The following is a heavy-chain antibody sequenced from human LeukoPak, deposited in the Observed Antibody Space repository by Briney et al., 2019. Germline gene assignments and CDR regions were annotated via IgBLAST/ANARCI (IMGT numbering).Heavy chain of an antibody. CDR2: INWNGGGT. V-gene: IGHV3-20*04. D-gene: IGHD1-26*01. Sequence: RPGGSLRLSCAATGYRFKDYGMHWVRQPPGKGLEWVSAINWNGGGTDYADSVKGRFTIFRDNAKNSLYLQLSSLRPEDTALYYCAKHLTATNTYIFFGLDVWGQGTSVTVSS. CDR1: GYRFKDYG. CDR3: AKHLTATNTYIFFGLDV. J-gene: IGHJ6*02.